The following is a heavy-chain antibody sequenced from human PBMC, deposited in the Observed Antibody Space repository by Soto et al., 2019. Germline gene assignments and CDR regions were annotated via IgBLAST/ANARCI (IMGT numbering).Heavy chain of an antibody. D-gene: IGHD3-10*01. V-gene: IGHV5-10-1*01. CDR1: GCSFINYG. CDR2: IDPSDSYT. CDR3: ARGGGDYGSGSYYIYYYYGMDV. Sequence: WLPLKVSWRGSGCSFINYGSSWMSQMHGKGLEWMGRIDPSDSYTNYSPSFQGHVTISADKSISTAYLQWSSLKASDTAMYYCARGGGDYGSGSYYIYYYYGMDVWGQGTTVTVSS. J-gene: IGHJ6*02.